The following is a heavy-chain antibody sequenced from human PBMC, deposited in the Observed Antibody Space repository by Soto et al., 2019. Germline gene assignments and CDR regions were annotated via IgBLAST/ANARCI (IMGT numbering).Heavy chain of an antibody. D-gene: IGHD3-10*01. CDR2: IYSGGST. Sequence: EVQLVESGGGLVLPGGSLRLSCAASGITVSSNYMSWVRQAPGKGLEWVSVIYSGGSTYYADSVKGRFAISRDNSKNTLYVQMTSLRAEDTPVYYCARDFYYHGSGTMGGYFDYWGQGTLVTVSS. V-gene: IGHV3-66*01. J-gene: IGHJ4*02. CDR3: ARDFYYHGSGTMGGYFDY. CDR1: GITVSSNY.